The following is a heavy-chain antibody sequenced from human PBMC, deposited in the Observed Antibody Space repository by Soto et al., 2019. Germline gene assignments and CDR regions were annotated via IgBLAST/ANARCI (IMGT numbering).Heavy chain of an antibody. J-gene: IGHJ5*02. Sequence: EVQLVESGGALVKPGGSLRLSCAASGFSFSDAWMNWVRQAPGKGLEWVGDIKNKEDGETTDFAAPVKGRFTISRDDSKHILYLQMNSLKMEDSGMYYCTTRGPSWGQGTLVTVSS. CDR1: GFSFSDAW. CDR2: IKNKEDGETT. V-gene: IGHV3-15*07. CDR3: TTRGPS.